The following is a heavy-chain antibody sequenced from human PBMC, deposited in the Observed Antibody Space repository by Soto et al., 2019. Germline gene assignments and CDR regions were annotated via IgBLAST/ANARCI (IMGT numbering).Heavy chain of an antibody. Sequence: GGSLRLSCAASGFTFSSYGMHWVRQAPGKGLEWVAVIWYDGSNKYYADSVKGRFTISRDNSKNTLYLQMNSLRAEDTAVYYCARDGIPGYSSGWYDNADYYYGMDVWGQGTTVTVSS. CDR1: GFTFSSYG. J-gene: IGHJ6*02. CDR2: IWYDGSNK. D-gene: IGHD6-19*01. CDR3: ARDGIPGYSSGWYDNADYYYGMDV. V-gene: IGHV3-33*01.